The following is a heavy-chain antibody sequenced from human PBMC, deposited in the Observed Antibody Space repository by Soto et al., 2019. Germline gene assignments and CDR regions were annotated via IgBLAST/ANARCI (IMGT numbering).Heavy chain of an antibody. CDR3: ARGRPYGMDV. CDR2: IDSDGSST. V-gene: IGHV3-74*01. CDR1: GFTFGSYW. J-gene: IGHJ6*02. Sequence: EVQLVESGGGLVQPGGSLRVSCAASGFTFGSYWMNWVRQAPGKGLVWVSRIDSDGSSTTYADSVKGRFTTSSDNAKNTLYLQMSGLRVEDTGVYYCARGRPYGMDVWGQGTTVTVSS.